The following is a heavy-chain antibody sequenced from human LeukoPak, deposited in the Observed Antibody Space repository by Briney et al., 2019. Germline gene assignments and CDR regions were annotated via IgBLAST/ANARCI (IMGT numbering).Heavy chain of an antibody. CDR2: ISSGGSYI. D-gene: IGHD5-18*01. CDR3: GKGSGVQGWSRFDY. J-gene: IGHJ4*02. V-gene: IGHV3-21*01. CDR1: GFTFSSYN. Sequence: GGSLRLSCAASGFTFSSYNVNWVRQAPGKGLEWVSSISSGGSYIYYADSVMGRFTISRDNGKNSLYLQMNTLRAEDTAVYYCGKGSGVQGWSRFDYWGQGTLVTVSS.